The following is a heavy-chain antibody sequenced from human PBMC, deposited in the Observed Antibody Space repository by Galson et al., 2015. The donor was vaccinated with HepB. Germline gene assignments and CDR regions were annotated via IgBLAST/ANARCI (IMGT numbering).Heavy chain of an antibody. CDR1: GFTFTKYG. J-gene: IGHJ4*02. Sequence: SLRLSCATSGFTFTKYGMHWVRQAPGKGLEWVALIWSDGSDKNYADSVKGRFTISRDNSKNTVSLQMDSLRAEDTAVYYCAGDRPYCGSPSGSRMGPNYWGQGTLVTVSS. CDR3: AGDRPYCGSPSGSRMGPNY. CDR2: IWSDGSDK. V-gene: IGHV3-33*01. D-gene: IGHD2-2*01.